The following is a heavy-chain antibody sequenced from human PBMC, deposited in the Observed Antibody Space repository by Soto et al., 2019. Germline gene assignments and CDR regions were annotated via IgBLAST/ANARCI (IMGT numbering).Heavy chain of an antibody. CDR3: ARGAGTIFGVALGPPDY. V-gene: IGHV4-34*01. D-gene: IGHD3-3*01. CDR2: INHRGST. Sequence: QVQLQQWGAGLLKPSETLSLTYAVYGVSFSGYYWSWLRQPPGTGLDWIGEINHRGSTNYNPSLKSRVTISVDTSKNQFSLKLSSVTAADTAVYYCARGAGTIFGVALGPPDYWGQGTLVTVSS. CDR1: GVSFSGYY. J-gene: IGHJ4*02.